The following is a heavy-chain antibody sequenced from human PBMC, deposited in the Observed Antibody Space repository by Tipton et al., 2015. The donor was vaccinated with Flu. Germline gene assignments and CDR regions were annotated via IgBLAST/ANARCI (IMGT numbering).Heavy chain of an antibody. CDR1: GFTFDDYA. Sequence: SLRLPCAASGFTFDDYAMHWVRQAPGKGLEWVSGISWNSGSIGYADSVKGRFTISRDNAKNSLYLQMNSLRAEDTALYYCAKDIYRGSSWFIYLDYWGQGTLVTVSS. J-gene: IGHJ4*02. CDR3: AKDIYRGSSWFIYLDY. V-gene: IGHV3-9*01. CDR2: ISWNSGSI. D-gene: IGHD6-13*01.